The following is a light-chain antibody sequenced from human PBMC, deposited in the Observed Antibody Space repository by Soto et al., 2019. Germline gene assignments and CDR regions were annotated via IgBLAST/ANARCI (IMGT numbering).Light chain of an antibody. J-gene: IGKJ5*01. Sequence: EIVLTQSPGTLSLSPGERATLSCRASQSVSSTYLAWYQQKPGQAPRLFIYSASSRSTGITDMLSGSGSGTDVTVTISRLEPEEFAVYYCQQYEDLPPNTFGQGTRLETK. CDR2: SAS. CDR1: QSVSSTY. CDR3: QQYEDLPPNT. V-gene: IGKV3-20*01.